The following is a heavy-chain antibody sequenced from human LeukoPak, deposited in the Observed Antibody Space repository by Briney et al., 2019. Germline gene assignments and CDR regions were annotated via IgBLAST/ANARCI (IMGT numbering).Heavy chain of an antibody. J-gene: IGHJ3*02. D-gene: IGHD3-3*01. CDR1: GGSISSYY. Sequence: SETLSLTCTVSGGSISSYYWSWIRQPAGKELEWIGRIYTSGSTNYNPSLKSRVTMSVDTSKNQFSLKLSSVTAADTAVYYCARAHPQRSSGYGAFDIWGQGTMVTVSS. CDR3: ARAHPQRSSGYGAFDI. CDR2: IYTSGST. V-gene: IGHV4-4*07.